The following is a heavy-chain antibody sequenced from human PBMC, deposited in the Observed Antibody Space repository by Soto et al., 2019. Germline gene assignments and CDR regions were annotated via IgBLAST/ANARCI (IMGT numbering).Heavy chain of an antibody. J-gene: IGHJ5*02. CDR3: ARGPPDMAP. CDR2: INHSGST. CDR1: GGSFSGYY. V-gene: IGHV4-34*01. Sequence: SETLSLTCAVYGGSFSGYYWSWIRQPPGKGLEWIGEINHSGSTNYNPSLKSRVTISVDTSKNQFSLKLSSVTAADTAVYYCARGPPDMAPWGQGTLVTVSS. D-gene: IGHD5-12*01.